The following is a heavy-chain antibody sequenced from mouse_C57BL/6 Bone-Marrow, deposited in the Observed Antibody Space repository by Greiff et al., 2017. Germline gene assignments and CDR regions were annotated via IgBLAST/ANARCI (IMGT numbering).Heavy chain of an antibody. V-gene: IGHV1-78*01. Sequence: QVHVKQSDAELVKPGASVKISCKVSGYTFTDHTIHWMKQRPEQGLEWIGYIYPRDGSTKYNEKFKGKATLTADKSSCTAYMQLNSLTSEDSAVYCCARRDGAAQATALSYWGQGTLVTVSA. J-gene: IGHJ3*01. D-gene: IGHD3-2*02. CDR2: IYPRDGST. CDR3: ARRDGAAQATALSY. CDR1: GYTFTDHT.